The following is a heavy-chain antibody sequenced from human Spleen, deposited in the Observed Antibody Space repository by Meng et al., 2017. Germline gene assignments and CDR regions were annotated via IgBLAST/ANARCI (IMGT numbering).Heavy chain of an antibody. D-gene: IGHD3-3*01. CDR1: GYTFTGYY. J-gene: IGHJ4*02. CDR3: ARDAYGYLELIH. CDR2: INPNSGGT. Sequence: QVQLVQVGGEGKKAGASGMGSCTASGYTFTGYYMNWVRQAPGQGLEWMGRINPNSGGTNYAQKFQGRVTMTRDTSISTAYMELSRLRSDDTAVYYCARDAYGYLELIHWGQGTLVTVSS. V-gene: IGHV1-2*06.